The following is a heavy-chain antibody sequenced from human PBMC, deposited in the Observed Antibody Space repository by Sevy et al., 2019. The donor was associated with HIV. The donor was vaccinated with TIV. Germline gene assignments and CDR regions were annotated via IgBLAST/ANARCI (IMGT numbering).Heavy chain of an antibody. J-gene: IGHJ6*02. CDR1: GFSFSRFG. D-gene: IGHD6-13*01. Sequence: GGYLRLSCAASGFSFSRFGMHWVRQAPGKGLEWVALISNDGSDKNYGDSMKGRFTICRDNSRDTVYLQMNSLRVEDTGVYYCANSLVRFAGSSWIYYYYGMDVWGQGTTVTVSS. CDR2: ISNDGSDK. V-gene: IGHV3-30*18. CDR3: ANSLVRFAGSSWIYYYYGMDV.